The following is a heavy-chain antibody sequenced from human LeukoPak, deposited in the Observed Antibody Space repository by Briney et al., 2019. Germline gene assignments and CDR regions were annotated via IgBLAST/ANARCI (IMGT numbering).Heavy chain of an antibody. CDR1: GFSLSDYG. J-gene: IGHJ4*02. CDR3: AKPVIAVAGEEDY. D-gene: IGHD6-19*01. CDR2: VPFDGSHK. V-gene: IGHV3-30*02. Sequence: GGSLRLSCVMSGFSLSDYGIHWVRQAPGRGLQWVAFVPFDGSHKYYADSVEGRFTISRDTSKNTLYLQMNSLRAEDTAVYYCAKPVIAVAGEEDYWGQGTLVTVSS.